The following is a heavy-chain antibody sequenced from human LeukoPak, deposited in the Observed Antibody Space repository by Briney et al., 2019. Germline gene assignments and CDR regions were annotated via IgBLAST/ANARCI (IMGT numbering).Heavy chain of an antibody. J-gene: IGHJ4*02. Sequence: GGSLRLSCSASGFTFSSYAMHWVRQAPGKGLEWVAVISYDGSNKYYADSVKGRFTISRDNSKNTLYLQMNSLRAEDTAVYYCARDRVATIMMFVSYFDYWGQGTLVTVSS. CDR3: ARDRVATIMMFVSYFDY. V-gene: IGHV3-30-3*01. CDR1: GFTFSSYA. D-gene: IGHD5-24*01. CDR2: ISYDGSNK.